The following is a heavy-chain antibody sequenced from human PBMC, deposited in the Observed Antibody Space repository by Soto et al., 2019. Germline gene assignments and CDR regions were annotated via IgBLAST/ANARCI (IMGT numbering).Heavy chain of an antibody. Sequence: QVQLQESGPGLVKPSGTLSLTCAVSGGSISSSNWWSWVRQPPGKGLEWIGEIYHSGSTNYNPSLKSRVTISVDKSKNQVSLKLSSVTAADTAVYYCARVPSVWYSSTLPDYWGQGTLVTVSS. CDR3: ARVPSVWYSSTLPDY. CDR2: IYHSGST. D-gene: IGHD6-13*01. J-gene: IGHJ4*02. V-gene: IGHV4-4*02. CDR1: GGSISSSNW.